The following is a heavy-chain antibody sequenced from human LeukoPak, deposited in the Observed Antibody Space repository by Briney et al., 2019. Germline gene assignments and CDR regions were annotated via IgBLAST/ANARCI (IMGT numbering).Heavy chain of an antibody. CDR2: IYPGDSDT. J-gene: IGHJ6*02. V-gene: IGHV5-51*01. Sequence: GESLKISFKGSGYSFTSYWIGWVRQMPGKGLEWLGIIYPGDSDTRYSPSFQGQVTISADKSISTAYLQWSSLKASDTAMYYCARQPVYSYGSHYYYGMDVWGQGTTVTVSS. D-gene: IGHD5-18*01. CDR3: ARQPVYSYGSHYYYGMDV. CDR1: GYSFTSYW.